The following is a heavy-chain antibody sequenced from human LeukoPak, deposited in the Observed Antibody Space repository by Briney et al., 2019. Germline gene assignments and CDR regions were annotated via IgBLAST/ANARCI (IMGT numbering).Heavy chain of an antibody. CDR1: GFTFSSYA. Sequence: GGSLRLSCAASGFTFSSYAMSWVRQAPGKGLEWVSAISGSGGSTYYADSVKGRFTISRDNSKNTLYLQMNSLRAEDMAVYYCAKDRGSSGYYGMDVWGQGTTVTVSS. V-gene: IGHV3-23*01. CDR3: AKDRGSSGYYGMDV. J-gene: IGHJ6*02. D-gene: IGHD3-22*01. CDR2: ISGSGGST.